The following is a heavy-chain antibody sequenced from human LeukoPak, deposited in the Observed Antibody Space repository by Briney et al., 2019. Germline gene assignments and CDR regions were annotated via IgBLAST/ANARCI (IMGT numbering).Heavy chain of an antibody. D-gene: IGHD5-12*01. Sequence: PGRSLRLSCAASGFTFSSYDMHWVRQAPGKGLEWVALISYDVSNQYYADSVKGRFTISRDNSKDTLYLQMNSLRVEDTAVYYCAKAGRRGKSGYGDFDYWGQGTLVTVSS. J-gene: IGHJ4*02. CDR2: ISYDVSNQ. V-gene: IGHV3-30*18. CDR1: GFTFSSYD. CDR3: AKAGRRGKSGYGDFDY.